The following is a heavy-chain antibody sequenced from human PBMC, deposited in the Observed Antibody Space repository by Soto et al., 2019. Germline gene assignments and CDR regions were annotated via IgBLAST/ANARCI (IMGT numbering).Heavy chain of an antibody. J-gene: IGHJ6*02. D-gene: IGHD6-6*01. CDR1: GYSFTSYW. V-gene: IGHV5-10-1*01. CDR3: ARLQLEDGMDV. Sequence: GESLKISSKGSGYSFTSYWISWVPQRPGKGLEWMGRSDPSDSYTNYSPSFQGHVTISADKSISTAYLQWSSPKASDTAMYYCARLQLEDGMDVWGQGTTGTVSS. CDR2: SDPSDSYT.